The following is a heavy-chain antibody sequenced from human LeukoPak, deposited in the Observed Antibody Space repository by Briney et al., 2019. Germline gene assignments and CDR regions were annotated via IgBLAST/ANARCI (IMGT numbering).Heavy chain of an antibody. Sequence: SETLSLTCAVYGGSFSGYYWSWIRQPPGKGLEWIGEINHSGSTNYNPSLKSRVTISVDTSKNQFSLKLSSVTAADTAVYYCASLDTVMVLDYWGQGTLVTVSS. D-gene: IGHD5-18*01. CDR1: GGSFSGYY. CDR3: ASLDTVMVLDY. J-gene: IGHJ4*02. CDR2: INHSGST. V-gene: IGHV4-34*01.